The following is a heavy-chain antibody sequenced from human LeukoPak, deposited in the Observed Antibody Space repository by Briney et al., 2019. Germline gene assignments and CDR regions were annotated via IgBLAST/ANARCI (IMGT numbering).Heavy chain of an antibody. CDR1: GGSISSYY. D-gene: IGHD3-10*01. J-gene: IGHJ5*02. V-gene: IGHV4-59*01. Sequence: SETLSLTCTVSGGSISSYYWSWIRQPPGKGLEWIGYIYYSGSTTYNPSLKSRVTISVDTSKNQFSLKLSSVTAADTAVYYCARALWFGELSWFDPWGQGTLVTVSS. CDR3: ARALWFGELSWFDP. CDR2: IYYSGST.